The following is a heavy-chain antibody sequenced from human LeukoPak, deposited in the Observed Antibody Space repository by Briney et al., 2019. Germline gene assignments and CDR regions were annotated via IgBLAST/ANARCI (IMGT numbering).Heavy chain of an antibody. D-gene: IGHD6-19*01. CDR1: GFTFSSYS. CDR2: ISSSSSYI. V-gene: IGHV3-21*01. J-gene: IGHJ4*02. Sequence: GGSLRLSCAASGFTFSSYSMNWVRQAPGKGLEWVSSISSSSSYIYYADSVKGRFTIFRDNAKKSLYLQMDSLRDEDTAVYYCARYEYNSGQIFDYWGQGTLVTVSS. CDR3: ARYEYNSGQIFDY.